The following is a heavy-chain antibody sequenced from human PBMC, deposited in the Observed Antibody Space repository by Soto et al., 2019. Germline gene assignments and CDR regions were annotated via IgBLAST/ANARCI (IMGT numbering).Heavy chain of an antibody. J-gene: IGHJ4*02. Sequence: EVQLLESGGGLVQPGGSLRLSCAASGFSFRNYAMSWVRQAPGKGLEWISTLTGSSSNIYYADSVKGRFAFSRDNSRNTLYLQMNSLTAEDTAVYYCANGRATYGLLTHDYWGQGTLVTVSS. V-gene: IGHV3-23*01. CDR2: LTGSSSNI. CDR1: GFSFRNYA. D-gene: IGHD1-26*01. CDR3: ANGRATYGLLTHDY.